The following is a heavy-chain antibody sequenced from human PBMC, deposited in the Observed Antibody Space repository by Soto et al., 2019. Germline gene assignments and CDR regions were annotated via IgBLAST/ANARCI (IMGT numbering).Heavy chain of an antibody. D-gene: IGHD3-9*01. CDR2: VYYSWTT. V-gene: IGHV4-61*01. CDR1: GGSVSNKTYY. CDR3: ARTTAVPNTLRSRYFFDF. Sequence: QVQLQESGPGLLKPSETLSLTCSVSGGSVSNKTYYWSWIRQPPGTRLEWIGYVYYSWTTNYNPSLKSRVTISVDMSKNQFSLRLTSVTAADTALYYCARTTAVPNTLRSRYFFDFWGQGTLVTVSA. J-gene: IGHJ4*02.